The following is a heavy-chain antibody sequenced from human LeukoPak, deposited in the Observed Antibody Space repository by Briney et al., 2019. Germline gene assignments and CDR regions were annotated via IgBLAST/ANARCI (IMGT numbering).Heavy chain of an antibody. V-gene: IGHV4-4*07. J-gene: IGHJ3*02. D-gene: IGHD6-19*01. CDR2: IYTSGST. Sequence: SETLSLTCTVSGGSISSYYWSWIRQPAGKGLEWIGRIYTSGSTNYNPSLKSRVTMSVVTSKNQFSLKLSSVTAADTAVYYCARVKGSSGWYRDAFDIWGQGTMVTVSS. CDR1: GGSISSYY. CDR3: ARVKGSSGWYRDAFDI.